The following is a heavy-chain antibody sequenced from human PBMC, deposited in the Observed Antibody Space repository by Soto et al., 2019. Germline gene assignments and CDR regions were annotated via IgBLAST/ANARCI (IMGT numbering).Heavy chain of an antibody. J-gene: IGHJ6*02. V-gene: IGHV3-74*01. CDR2: VSNEGSK. CDR1: GFRVSDYW. Sequence: EVQLVESGGGLVQPGGSLRLACAGSGFRVSDYWMHWVSQAPGKGLVWVSRVSNEGSKEYADIVKGRFTLSKDNAKTTVYRERASLSVEDTALYYCTATPRNGMGVWGQGTKVTVAS. CDR3: TATPRNGMGV.